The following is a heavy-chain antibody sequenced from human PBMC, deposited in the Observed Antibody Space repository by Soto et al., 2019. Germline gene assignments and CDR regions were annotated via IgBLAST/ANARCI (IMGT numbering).Heavy chain of an antibody. CDR2: IKSDGTTT. CDR1: GFTFRSYG. D-gene: IGHD3-3*01. Sequence: QVKLVESGGGVVQPGRSRRLSGVTSGFTFRSYGMHWVRQSPDKGLEWVAVIKSDGTTTDYIESVKGRFFISRDNSMKTVYLQMTNLRPEDTGVYYCAKPRSSLEWPPFDPWGQGTLVTVSS. CDR3: AKPRSSLEWPPFDP. V-gene: IGHV3-30-3*02. J-gene: IGHJ5*02.